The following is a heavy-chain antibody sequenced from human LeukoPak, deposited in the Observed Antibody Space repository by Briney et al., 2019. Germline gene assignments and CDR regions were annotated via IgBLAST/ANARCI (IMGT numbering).Heavy chain of an antibody. Sequence: SGPTLVKPTQTLTLTCTFSGFSLTTSGVGVGWIRQPPGKALEWLALIYWDDGKRYSPSLNSRLTITKDTSKNQVVLTMTNMDPVDTATYYCAHSDRGYDILTGYYTYYYFDYWGQGTLVTVSS. V-gene: IGHV2-5*02. CDR1: GFSLTTSGVG. CDR3: AHSDRGYDILTGYYTYYYFDY. D-gene: IGHD3-9*01. J-gene: IGHJ4*02. CDR2: IYWDDGK.